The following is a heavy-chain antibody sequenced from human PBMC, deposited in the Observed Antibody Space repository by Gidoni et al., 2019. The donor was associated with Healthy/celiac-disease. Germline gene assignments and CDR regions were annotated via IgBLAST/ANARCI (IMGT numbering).Heavy chain of an antibody. D-gene: IGHD2-8*01. Sequence: EAQLLESGGGLVQPGGSLRLSCAALAFTFSGYAMSWVRQAPGKGLEWVSAISCSGGSTYYADSVKGRFTISRDNSKNTLYLQMNSLRAEDTAVYYCAKTPHSDIVLMGCFDPWGQGTLVTVSS. CDR3: AKTPHSDIVLMGCFDP. CDR2: ISCSGGST. V-gene: IGHV3-23*01. J-gene: IGHJ5*02. CDR1: AFTFSGYA.